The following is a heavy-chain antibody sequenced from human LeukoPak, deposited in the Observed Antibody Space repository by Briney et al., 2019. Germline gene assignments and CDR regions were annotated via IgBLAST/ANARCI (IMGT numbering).Heavy chain of an antibody. Sequence: ASVKVSCKASGYTFTGYYMHWVRQAPGQGLEWMGWINPNSGNTGYAQKFQGRVTITRNTSISTAYMELSSLRSEDTAVYYCARLRWSDAFDIWGQGTMVTVSS. CDR3: ARLRWSDAFDI. D-gene: IGHD2-8*01. V-gene: IGHV1-8*03. CDR1: GYTFTGYY. CDR2: INPNSGNT. J-gene: IGHJ3*02.